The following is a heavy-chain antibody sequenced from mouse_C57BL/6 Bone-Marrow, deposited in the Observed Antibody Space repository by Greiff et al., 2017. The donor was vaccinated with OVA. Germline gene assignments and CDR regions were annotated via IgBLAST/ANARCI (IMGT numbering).Heavy chain of an antibody. J-gene: IGHJ2*01. Sequence: VQLQQPGAELVMPGASVKLSCKASGYTFTSYWMHWVKQRPGQGLEWIGEIDPSDSYTNYNQKFKGKSTLTVDKSSSTAYMQLSSLTSEDSAVYYCARDYGSSYVRVFDYWGQGTTLTVSS. CDR2: IDPSDSYT. CDR1: GYTFTSYW. CDR3: ARDYGSSYVRVFDY. V-gene: IGHV1-69*01. D-gene: IGHD1-1*01.